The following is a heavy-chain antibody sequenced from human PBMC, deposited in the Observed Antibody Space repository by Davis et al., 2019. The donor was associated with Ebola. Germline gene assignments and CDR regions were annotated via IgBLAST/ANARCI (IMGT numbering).Heavy chain of an antibody. CDR3: ARDPLGIPRGWHPKT. V-gene: IGHV3-21*01. J-gene: IGHJ4*02. D-gene: IGHD3-10*01. CDR1: GFTFSIYG. CDR2: ISSSSYI. Sequence: GESLKISCAASGFTFSIYGMNWVRQAPGKGLEWVSSISSSSYIYQADSVKGRFTISRDNSKNTLYLQMNSLRAEDTAVYYCARDPLGIPRGWHPKTWGQGTLVTVSS.